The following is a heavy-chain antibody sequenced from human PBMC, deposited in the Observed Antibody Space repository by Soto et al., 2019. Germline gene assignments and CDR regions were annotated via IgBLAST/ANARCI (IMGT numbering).Heavy chain of an antibody. CDR3: AREEVSRPNTYHGLDV. J-gene: IGHJ6*02. V-gene: IGHV3-21*01. CDR2: ISSRSSYI. Sequence: GGSLRLSCAASGFTFHTYTMNWVRQAPGKGLEWVSSISSRSSYIYYADSVKGRFTISRDDARNSLYLQMSGLRVEDTAVYYCAREEVSRPNTYHGLDVWGQGTTATVSS. CDR1: GFTFHTYT.